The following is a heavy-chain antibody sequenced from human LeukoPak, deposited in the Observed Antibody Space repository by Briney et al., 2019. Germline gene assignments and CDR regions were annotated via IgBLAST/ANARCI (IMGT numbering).Heavy chain of an antibody. CDR1: GFTFNTYT. D-gene: IGHD3-10*01. V-gene: IGHV3-48*01. CDR2: ISKSGDTT. Sequence: GSLRLSCAASGFTFNTYTINWVRQAPGKGLEWVSYISKSGDTTYYADSVKGRFTISRGNSKNTLYLQMNSLRAEDTAVYYCAATSVRYFDYWGQGTLVTVSS. CDR3: AATSVRYFDY. J-gene: IGHJ4*02.